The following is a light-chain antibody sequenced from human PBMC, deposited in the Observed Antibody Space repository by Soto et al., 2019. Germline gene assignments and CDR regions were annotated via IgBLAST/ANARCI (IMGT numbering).Light chain of an antibody. Sequence: EIVLTQSPATLSLSPGERATLSCRASQSVSSYLAWYQQKPGQAPRLLIYGASNRATGIPARFSGSGSGTDFTLTISSLEPEDFAGYYWQQRSNWPLTFGGGTKVEV. CDR1: QSVSSY. V-gene: IGKV3-11*01. CDR2: GAS. J-gene: IGKJ4*01. CDR3: QQRSNWPLT.